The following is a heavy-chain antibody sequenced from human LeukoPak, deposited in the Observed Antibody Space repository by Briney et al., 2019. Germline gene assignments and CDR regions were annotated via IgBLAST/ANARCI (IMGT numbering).Heavy chain of an antibody. CDR1: GGSISSYY. Sequence: KPSETLSLTCTVSGGSISSYYWSWIRQPAGKGLEWIGRIYTSGSTNYNPSLKSRVTMSVDTSKNQFSLKLSSVTAGERDVYYFRSLGFWIGNYDFDYWGRGNLATVSS. CDR3: RSLGFWIGNYDFDY. J-gene: IGHJ4*02. D-gene: IGHD3-3*01. CDR2: IYTSGST. V-gene: IGHV4-4*07.